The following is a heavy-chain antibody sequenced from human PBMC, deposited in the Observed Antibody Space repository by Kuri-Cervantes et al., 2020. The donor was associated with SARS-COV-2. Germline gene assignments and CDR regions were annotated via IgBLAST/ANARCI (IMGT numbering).Heavy chain of an antibody. CDR1: GYTFTSYY. Sequence: ASVKVSCKASGYTFTSYYMHWVRQAPGQGLEWMGIINPSGGSTSYAQKFQGRVTMTRDTSTSTVYMELSSLRSEDTAVYYCARDFETITILSGPFDIRGQGTMVTISS. J-gene: IGHJ3*02. CDR2: INPSGGST. V-gene: IGHV1-46*01. D-gene: IGHD3-3*01. CDR3: ARDFETITILSGPFDI.